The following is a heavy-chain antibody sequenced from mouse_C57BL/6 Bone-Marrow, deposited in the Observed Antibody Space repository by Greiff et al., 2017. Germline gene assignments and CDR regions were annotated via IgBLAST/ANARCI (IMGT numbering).Heavy chain of an antibody. J-gene: IGHJ1*03. V-gene: IGHV5-9*01. CDR3: ARRYFDV. CDR2: ISGGGGNT. CDR1: GFTFSSYT. Sequence: EVKLQESGGGLVKPGGSLKLSCAASGFTFSSYTMSWVRQTPEKRREWVATISGGGGNTYYPDSVKGRFTISRDNAKNTLYLQMSSLRSEDTALYYCARRYFDVWGTGTTVTVSS.